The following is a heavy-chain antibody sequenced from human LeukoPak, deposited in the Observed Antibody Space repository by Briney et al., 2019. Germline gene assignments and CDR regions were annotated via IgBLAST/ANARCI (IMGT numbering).Heavy chain of an antibody. CDR2: ITSSGAST. D-gene: IGHD5-12*01. CDR3: ARDEDLYSPTWYLSDS. Sequence: PGGSLRLSCAASGFTFSSWSMGWVRQSPGKGLEWVSGITSSGASTFYADSVKGRFTISRDNSKNTVFLEMNSLRGEDTAVYFRARDEDLYSPTWYLSDSWGQGTLVTVSS. J-gene: IGHJ4*02. CDR1: GFTFSSWS. V-gene: IGHV3-23*01.